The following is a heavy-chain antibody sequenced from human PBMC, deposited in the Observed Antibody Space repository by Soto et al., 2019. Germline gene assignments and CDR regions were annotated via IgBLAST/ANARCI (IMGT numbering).Heavy chain of an antibody. Sequence: QVQLVQSGAEVKKPGSSVKVSCKASGGTFSSYTISWVRQAPGQGLEWMGRIIPILGIANYAQKFQGRVTXTXXKSTSTAYMELSSLRSEDTAVYYCASAGFDYGDYFWGQGTLVTVSS. CDR3: ASAGFDYGDYF. D-gene: IGHD4-17*01. J-gene: IGHJ4*02. CDR2: IIPILGIA. CDR1: GGTFSSYT. V-gene: IGHV1-69*02.